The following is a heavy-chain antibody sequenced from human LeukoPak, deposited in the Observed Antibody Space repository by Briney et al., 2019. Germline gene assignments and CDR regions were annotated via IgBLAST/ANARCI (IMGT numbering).Heavy chain of an antibody. CDR3: ARRYSGYGNAFDI. J-gene: IGHJ3*02. CDR1: GGXISSYY. V-gene: IGHV4-59*08. D-gene: IGHD5-12*01. CDR2: IYSSGST. Sequence: SETLSLTCTVSGGXISSYYWSWIRQPPGKGLEWIGYIYSSGSTNYSPSLKSRVTISVDTSKNQFSLKLYSVTAADTAVYYCARRYSGYGNAFDIWGQGTMVTVSS.